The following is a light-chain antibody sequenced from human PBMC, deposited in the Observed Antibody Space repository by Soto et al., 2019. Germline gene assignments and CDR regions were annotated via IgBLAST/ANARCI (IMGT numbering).Light chain of an antibody. Sequence: EIVMTQSPATLSVSPGERVTLSCRASQNFGNTLAWSQQKPGQAPRLLIYATSTRATGVPARFSGSGSGTEFSLTISSLQSEDFALYYCQQYNNWPLFFGQGTKLEIK. CDR3: QQYNNWPLF. CDR1: QNFGNT. V-gene: IGKV3-15*01. CDR2: ATS. J-gene: IGKJ2*01.